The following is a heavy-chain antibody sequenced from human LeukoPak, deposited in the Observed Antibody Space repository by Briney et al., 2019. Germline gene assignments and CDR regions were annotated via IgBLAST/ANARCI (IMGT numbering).Heavy chain of an antibody. CDR1: GGSISSSSSY. Sequence: SETLSLTCSVSGGSISSSSSYWGWIRQPPGKGLEWIGSIYYSGRTYYNPPLKSRVTISVDTSKNRFSLKLSSVTAADTAVYYCARGFMYYFDYWGQGTLVTVSS. CDR3: ARGFMYYFDY. D-gene: IGHD3-10*02. CDR2: IYYSGRT. V-gene: IGHV4-39*01. J-gene: IGHJ4*02.